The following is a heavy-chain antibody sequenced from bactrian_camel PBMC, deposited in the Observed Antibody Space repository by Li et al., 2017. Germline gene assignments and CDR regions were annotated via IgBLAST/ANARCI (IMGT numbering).Heavy chain of an antibody. D-gene: IGHD6*01. Sequence: QVQLVESGGGSVQVGGSLKLSCYAGYEHSRRYCMAWFRQGPGKEREGVATIGDPGTTTYTDSAKGRFTISKDNAKDTLYLQMTGLKPGDTAMYLCATISGPCSLAVAALWADYWGQGTQVTVS. CDR2: IGDPGTT. J-gene: IGHJ4*01. CDR3: ATISGPCSLAVAALWADY. V-gene: IGHV3S55*01. CDR1: YEHSRRYC.